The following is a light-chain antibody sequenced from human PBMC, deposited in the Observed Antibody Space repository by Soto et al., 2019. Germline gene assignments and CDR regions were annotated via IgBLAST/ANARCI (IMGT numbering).Light chain of an antibody. V-gene: IGLV2-14*02. CDR1: SGDIGTYNL. Sequence: QSALTQPASASGSPGQSVTLSCTGTSGDIGTYNLVSWYQHHPGRAPRLIIYEGIQRPSGVSNRFSGSKSGNTASLAISGLQAADEADYYCKSYAGSNTYVFGGGTKLTVL. J-gene: IGLJ2*01. CDR3: KSYAGSNTYV. CDR2: EGI.